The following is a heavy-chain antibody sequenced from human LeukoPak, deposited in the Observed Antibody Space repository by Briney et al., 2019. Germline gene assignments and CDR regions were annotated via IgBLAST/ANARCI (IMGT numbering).Heavy chain of an antibody. CDR3: ARGRYCSADICSGGDAFDI. CDR1: GGSISSYY. Sequence: SETLSLTCTVSGGSISSYYWSWIRQPPGKGLEWIGYIYYSGSTNYNLSLKSRVTISVDTSKNQFSLKLSSVTAADTAVYYCARGRYCSADICSGGDAFDIWGQGTMVSVSS. V-gene: IGHV4-59*12. D-gene: IGHD2-15*01. J-gene: IGHJ3*02. CDR2: IYYSGST.